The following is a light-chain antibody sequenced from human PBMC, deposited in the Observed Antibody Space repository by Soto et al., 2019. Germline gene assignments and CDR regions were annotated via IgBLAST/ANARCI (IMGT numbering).Light chain of an antibody. Sequence: QSVLTQPASVSGSPGQSITISCNGTSSDVGGFNSVSWYQLRPGTAPKLILYDVVDRPSGVSYRFSGSKSGNTASLTISGLQAADEADYFCSSYTSTMTNVFGSGTRSPS. CDR3: SSYTSTMTNV. V-gene: IGLV2-14*03. CDR2: DVV. CDR1: SSDVGGFNS. J-gene: IGLJ1*01.